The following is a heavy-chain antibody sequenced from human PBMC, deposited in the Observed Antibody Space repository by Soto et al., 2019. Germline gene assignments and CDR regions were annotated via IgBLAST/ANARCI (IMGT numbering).Heavy chain of an antibody. J-gene: IGHJ5*02. CDR1: GGSISSYY. Sequence: PSETLSLTCTVSGGSISSYYWSWIRQPPGKGLEWIGYIYYSGSTNYNPSLKSRVTISVNTSKNQFSLKLSPVTAADTAVYYCARDRTTEGWLWFDPWGQGNLVTVSS. CDR2: IYYSGST. CDR3: ARDRTTEGWLWFDP. D-gene: IGHD1-7*01. V-gene: IGHV4-59*01.